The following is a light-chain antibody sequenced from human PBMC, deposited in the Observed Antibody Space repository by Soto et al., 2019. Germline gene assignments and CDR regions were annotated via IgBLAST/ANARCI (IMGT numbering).Light chain of an antibody. CDR3: QVWHSGSDHPWM. CDR2: YDS. J-gene: IGLJ3*02. CDR1: NIGSKS. Sequence: SYELTQPPSMSVAPGKTASITCGGNNIGSKSVHWYQQRPGQAPVLLISYDSDRASGIPERFSGSNFGDTATLTITRVEAADEADYYCQVWHSGSDHPWMFGGGTQLTVL. V-gene: IGLV3-21*04.